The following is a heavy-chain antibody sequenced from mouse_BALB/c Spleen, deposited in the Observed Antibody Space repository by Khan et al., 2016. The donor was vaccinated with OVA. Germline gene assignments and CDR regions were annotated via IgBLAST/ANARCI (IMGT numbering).Heavy chain of an antibody. V-gene: IGHV5-4*02. Sequence: EVELVESGGGLVKPGGSLKLSCEASGFTFSDYYMYWVRQTPEKRLEWVATISDVGSYIYYLDIVRGRFTISRDNAKNNLYLQMNSLKSEDTAMXYCIRGFYGDPFAYWGHGTLVTVSA. D-gene: IGHD2-13*01. CDR2: ISDVGSYI. CDR3: IRGFYGDPFAY. CDR1: GFTFSDYY. J-gene: IGHJ3*01.